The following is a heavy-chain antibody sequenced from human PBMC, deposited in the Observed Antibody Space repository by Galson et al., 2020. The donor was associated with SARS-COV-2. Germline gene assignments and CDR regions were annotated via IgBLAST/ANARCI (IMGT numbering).Heavy chain of an antibody. CDR3: ARDGTAMVTNGFDI. CDR1: GYTFTGYY. Sequence: ASVKVSCKASGYTFTGYYMHWVRQAHGHGLAWMGWINPNSGGTNYAQKFQGRVTMTRDTSISIAYMELSRLRSDDTAVYYCARDGTAMVTNGFDIWGQGTMVTVSS. CDR2: INPNSGGT. V-gene: IGHV1-2*02. J-gene: IGHJ3*02. D-gene: IGHD5-18*01.